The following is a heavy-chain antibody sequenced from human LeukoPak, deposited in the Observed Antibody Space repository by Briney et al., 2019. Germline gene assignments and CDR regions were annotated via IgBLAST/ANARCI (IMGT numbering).Heavy chain of an antibody. CDR2: IYHSGST. J-gene: IGHJ4*02. Sequence: SETLSLTCTVSDYSISSGYYWGWIRQPPGKGLEWIGSIYHSGSTYYNPSLKSRVTISVDTSKNQFSLKLTSVTAADTAVYYCARGGSYYDYWGQGTLVTVSS. CDR3: ARGGSYYDY. V-gene: IGHV4-38-2*02. CDR1: DYSISSGYY. D-gene: IGHD1-26*01.